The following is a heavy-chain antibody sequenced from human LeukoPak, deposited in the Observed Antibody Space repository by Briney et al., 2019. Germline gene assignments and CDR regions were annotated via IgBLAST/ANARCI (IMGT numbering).Heavy chain of an antibody. Sequence: SETLSLTCTVSGGSISSHYWSWIRQPPGKGLGWIGYIYYSGSTKYNPSLKSRVTISVDTSKNQFSLKLSSVTAADTAVYYRAREGKYSSSFDYWGQGTLVTVSS. V-gene: IGHV4-59*11. CDR2: IYYSGST. J-gene: IGHJ4*02. CDR1: GGSISSHY. CDR3: AREGKYSSSFDY. D-gene: IGHD6-6*01.